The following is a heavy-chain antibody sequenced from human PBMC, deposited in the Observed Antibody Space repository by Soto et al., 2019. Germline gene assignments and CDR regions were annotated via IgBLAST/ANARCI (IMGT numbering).Heavy chain of an antibody. CDR1: GFPFDKYA. CDR3: AKDFSRDSFSQKPSCAGDFYTLHS. Sequence: VGSLRLSCEASGFPFDKYAMSWVRQAPGKGLEWVSAISGGSPKEFYAESVKGRFTISRDNSKNTLFLEMNSLRADDAALYYCAKDFSRDSFSQKPSCAGDFYTLHSWGPGTQDTVST. D-gene: IGHD2-21*02. V-gene: IGHV3-23*01. J-gene: IGHJ4*02. CDR2: ISGGSPKE.